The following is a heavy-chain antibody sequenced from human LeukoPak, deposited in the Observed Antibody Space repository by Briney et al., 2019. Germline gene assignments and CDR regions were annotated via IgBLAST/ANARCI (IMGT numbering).Heavy chain of an antibody. D-gene: IGHD3-22*01. CDR1: GFTFSSYT. J-gene: IGHJ3*02. Sequence: PGGSLRLSCAASGFTFSSYTMNWVRQAPGKGLEWVSAITGSGGDTYYSDSVKGRFTISRDNSKNTLYLQMNSLRAEDTAVYYCAKRLYYYDSSGPQGAFDIWGQGTMVTVSS. CDR3: AKRLYYYDSSGPQGAFDI. V-gene: IGHV3-23*01. CDR2: ITGSGGDT.